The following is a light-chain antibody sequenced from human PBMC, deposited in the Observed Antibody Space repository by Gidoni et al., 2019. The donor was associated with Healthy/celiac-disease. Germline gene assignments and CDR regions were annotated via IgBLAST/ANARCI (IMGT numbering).Light chain of an antibody. Sequence: DIQMTQSPSSLSASVGDRVTITCRASQSISSYLNWYQQKPGKAPKLLSYAASSLQSGVPSRFSGSGPGTDFTLTISSLQPKDFATYYCQQSYSTPLFTFGPGTKVDIK. CDR1: QSISSY. CDR2: AAS. V-gene: IGKV1-39*01. CDR3: QQSYSTPLFT. J-gene: IGKJ3*01.